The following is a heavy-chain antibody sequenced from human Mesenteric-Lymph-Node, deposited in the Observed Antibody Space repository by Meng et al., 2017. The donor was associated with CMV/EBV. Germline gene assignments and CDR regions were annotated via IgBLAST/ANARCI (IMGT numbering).Heavy chain of an antibody. Sequence: FIFSEYFIEWVRQAPGKGLEWVGRGGDKPHSHSTEYAASVKGRFTISRDDSKNSLYLQMNNLKTEDTALYYCARTFCSGDRCYPFDYWGQGTLVTVSS. CDR3: ARTFCSGDRCYPFDY. CDR1: FIFSEYF. D-gene: IGHD2-15*01. J-gene: IGHJ4*02. V-gene: IGHV3-72*01. CDR2: GGDKPHSHST.